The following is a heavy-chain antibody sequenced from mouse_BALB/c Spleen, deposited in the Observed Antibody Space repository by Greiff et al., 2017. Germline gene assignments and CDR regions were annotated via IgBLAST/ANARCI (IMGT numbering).Heavy chain of an antibody. V-gene: IGHV5-17*02. CDR3: ARTYDYDYAMDY. D-gene: IGHD2-4*01. CDR1: GFTFSSFG. Sequence: VKLQESGGGLVQPGGSRKLSCAASGFTFSSFGMHWVRQAPEKGLEWVAYISSGSSTIYYADTVKGRFTISRDNPKNTLFLQMTSLRSEDTAMYYCARTYDYDYAMDYWGQGTSVTVSS. CDR2: ISSGSSTI. J-gene: IGHJ4*01.